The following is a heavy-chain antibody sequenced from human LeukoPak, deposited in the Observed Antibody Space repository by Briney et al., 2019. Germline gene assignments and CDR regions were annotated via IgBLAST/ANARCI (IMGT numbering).Heavy chain of an antibody. D-gene: IGHD5-12*01. V-gene: IGHV1-69*13. CDR2: IIPIFGTA. Sequence: SVKVSCKASAGTFSSYAISWVRQAHGQGREWVGGIIPIFGTANYAQKFQGRVTITANESTSTAYMELSSLRSEDTAVYYCARGQRGYSGYDLNYWGQGTLVTVSS. J-gene: IGHJ4*02. CDR3: ARGQRGYSGYDLNY. CDR1: AGTFSSYA.